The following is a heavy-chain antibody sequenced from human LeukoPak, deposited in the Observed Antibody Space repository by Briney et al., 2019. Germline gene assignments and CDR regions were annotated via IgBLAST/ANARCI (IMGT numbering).Heavy chain of an antibody. Sequence: PSETLSLTCTVSGGSISSSSYYWGWIRQPPGKGLEWIGSIYYSGSTYYNPSLKSRVTISVDTSKNQFSLKLSSVTAADTAVYYCMSGGSRRALIHYWGQGILVTVSS. J-gene: IGHJ4*02. CDR2: IYYSGST. CDR3: MSGGSRRALIHY. V-gene: IGHV4-39*01. D-gene: IGHD3-10*01. CDR1: GGSISSSSYY.